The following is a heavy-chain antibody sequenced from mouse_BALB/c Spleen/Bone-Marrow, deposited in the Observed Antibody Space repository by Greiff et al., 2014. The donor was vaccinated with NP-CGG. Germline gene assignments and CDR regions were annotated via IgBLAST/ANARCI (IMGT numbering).Heavy chain of an antibody. V-gene: IGHV5-12-2*01. CDR1: GFTFSSYT. J-gene: IGHJ4*01. Sequence: EVKLVESGGGLVQPGGSLKLSCAASGFTFSSYTMSWVRQTPEKRLEWVAYISNGGGSTYYPDTVKGRFTISRDNAKNILYLQMSSLKSEDTAMYYCARQLGLRWAMDYWGQGTSVTVSS. D-gene: IGHD3-1*01. CDR2: ISNGGGST. CDR3: ARQLGLRWAMDY.